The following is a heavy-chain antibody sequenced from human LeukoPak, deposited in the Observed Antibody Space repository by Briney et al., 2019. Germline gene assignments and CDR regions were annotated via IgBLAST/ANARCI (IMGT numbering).Heavy chain of an antibody. Sequence: GGSLRLSCAASGNYWMHWVRQAPGKGLVWVSHINSDGSWTSYADSVKGRFTISRDDAKNTLYLQMNSLRAEDTAVYYCTIFQGAGYWGQGTPVTVSS. CDR3: TIFQGAGY. D-gene: IGHD1-26*01. CDR2: INSDGSWT. CDR1: GNYW. V-gene: IGHV3-74*01. J-gene: IGHJ4*02.